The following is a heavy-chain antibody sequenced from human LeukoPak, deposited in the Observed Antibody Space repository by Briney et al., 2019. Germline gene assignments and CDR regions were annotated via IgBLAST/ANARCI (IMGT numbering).Heavy chain of an antibody. CDR3: ATAFYINDVAGVDY. Sequence: GGSLRLSCAASGFTVSSNYMSWVRQAPGQGLKCVSVIYSGDGGTYYADSVKGRFTISRDNSKNTLYLQMTSLRAEDTAVYYCATAFYINDVAGVDYWGQGTLVTVSS. D-gene: IGHD2/OR15-2a*01. CDR2: IYSGDGGT. V-gene: IGHV3-53*01. J-gene: IGHJ4*02. CDR1: GFTVSSNY.